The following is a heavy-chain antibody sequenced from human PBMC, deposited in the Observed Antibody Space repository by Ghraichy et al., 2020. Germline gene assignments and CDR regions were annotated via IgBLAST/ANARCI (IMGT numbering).Heavy chain of an antibody. D-gene: IGHD5-24*01. CDR3: TRDGRDGYNLLH. CDR1: GQSISTKW. V-gene: IGHV4-4*02. CDR2: IHHSGST. Sequence: SETLSLTCAVSGQSISTKWWSWVCQPPGKGLEWIGEIHHSGSTNYNPSLKSRVTISLDESKNQFSLKLTSVTAADTAVYYCTRDGRDGYNLLHWGQGTLVTVSS. J-gene: IGHJ4*02.